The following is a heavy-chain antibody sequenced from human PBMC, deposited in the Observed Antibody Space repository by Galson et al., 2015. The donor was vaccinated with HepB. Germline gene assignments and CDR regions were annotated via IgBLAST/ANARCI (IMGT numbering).Heavy chain of an antibody. CDR1: GFSLNNYA. V-gene: IGHV3-30*04. Sequence: SLRLYCAASGFSLNNYAMHWVRQAPGKGLEWVAVISYDGSQDSYADSVKGRFTITRDTSTDTVYLQMNSLKTEDTAVYYCAKALRGLSSGWFYPFFQHWGQGTLVTVSS. J-gene: IGHJ1*01. CDR3: AKALRGLSSGWFYPFFQH. CDR2: ISYDGSQD. D-gene: IGHD6-19*01.